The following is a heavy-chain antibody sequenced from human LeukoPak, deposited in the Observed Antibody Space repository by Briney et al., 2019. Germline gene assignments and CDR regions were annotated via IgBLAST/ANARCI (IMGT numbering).Heavy chain of an antibody. J-gene: IGHJ6*02. CDR2: ISSSGSTI. V-gene: IGHV3-11*04. D-gene: IGHD4-17*01. CDR3: ARDKDYGDYKYGMDV. Sequence: GGSLRLSCAASGFTFSDYYMSWIRQAPGKGLEWVSYISSSGSTIYYADSVKGRFTISRDNSKNTLYLQMNSLRAEDTAVYYCARDKDYGDYKYGMDVWGQGTTVTVSS. CDR1: GFTFSDYY.